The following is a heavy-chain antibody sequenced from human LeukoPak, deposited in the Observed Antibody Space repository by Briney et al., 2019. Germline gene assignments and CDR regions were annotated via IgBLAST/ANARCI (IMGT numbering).Heavy chain of an antibody. V-gene: IGHV4-4*07. D-gene: IGHD6-13*01. J-gene: IGHJ6*03. CDR2: IYTSGST. CDR1: GFTFSTYA. Sequence: PGGSLRLSCAASGFTFSTYAMSWVRQAPGKGLEWIGRIYTSGSTNYNPSLKSRVTMSVDTSKNQFSLKLSSVTAADTAVYYCARAPGYSWYYYYMDVWGKGTTVTVSS. CDR3: ARAPGYSWYYYYMDV.